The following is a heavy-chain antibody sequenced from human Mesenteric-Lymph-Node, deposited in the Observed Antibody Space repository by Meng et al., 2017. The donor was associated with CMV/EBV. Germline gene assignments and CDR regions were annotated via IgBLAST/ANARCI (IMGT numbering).Heavy chain of an antibody. CDR3: AKGTCYYGMDV. J-gene: IGHJ6*02. Sequence: GGSLRLSCAASGFTFSNYGMHWVRQAPGKGLEWVASIKHDGSEKYYVDSVKGRFTVSRDNANNSLYVQMNSLRVDDTAVYYCAKGTCYYGMDVWGQGIRVTVSS. CDR2: IKHDGSEK. V-gene: IGHV3-7*01. CDR1: GFTFSNYG.